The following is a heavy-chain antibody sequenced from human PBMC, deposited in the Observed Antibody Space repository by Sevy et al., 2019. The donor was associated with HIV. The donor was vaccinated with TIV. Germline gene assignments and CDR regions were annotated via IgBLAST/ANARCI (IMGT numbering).Heavy chain of an antibody. CDR2: TNQDGSNK. J-gene: IGHJ6*02. D-gene: IGHD6-13*01. CDR1: GFSFSHYW. Sequence: GGSLRLSCVASGFSFSHYWMSWVRQAPGKGLEWVANTNQDGSNKNYVDSVEGRFTISRDNGKNLLYLQMTSLRAEDTAFYYCVREGSSILYGGYDYSGMDVWGQGTTVTVSS. V-gene: IGHV3-7*03. CDR3: VREGSSILYGGYDYSGMDV.